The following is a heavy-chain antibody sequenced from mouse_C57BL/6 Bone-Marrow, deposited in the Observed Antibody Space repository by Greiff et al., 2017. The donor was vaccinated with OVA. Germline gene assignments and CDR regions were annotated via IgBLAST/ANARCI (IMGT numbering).Heavy chain of an antibody. CDR2: SRNKANDYTT. CDR3: ASDGGDYGIDY. J-gene: IGHJ2*01. V-gene: IGHV7-1*01. D-gene: IGHD2-4*01. Sequence: EVKLVESGGGLVQSGRSLRLSCATSGFTFSDFYMEWVRQAPGKGLEWIAASRNKANDYTTEYIASVKGRFIVSRDTSQSILYLQMNALRAEDTAIDYCASDGGDYGIDYWGQGTTLTVSS. CDR1: GFTFSDFY.